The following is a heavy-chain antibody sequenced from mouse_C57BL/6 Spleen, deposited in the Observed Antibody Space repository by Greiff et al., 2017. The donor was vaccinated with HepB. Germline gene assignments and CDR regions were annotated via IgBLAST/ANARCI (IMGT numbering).Heavy chain of an antibody. CDR3: ARGASSWFAY. CDR1: GYAFSSSW. Sequence: QVQLQQSGPELVKPGASVKISCKASGYAFSSSWMNWVKQRPGKGLEWIGRIYPGDGDTNYNGKFKGKATLTADKSSSTAYMQRSSLTSEDSAVYFCARGASSWFAYWGQGTLVTVSA. J-gene: IGHJ3*01. CDR2: IYPGDGDT. V-gene: IGHV1-82*01.